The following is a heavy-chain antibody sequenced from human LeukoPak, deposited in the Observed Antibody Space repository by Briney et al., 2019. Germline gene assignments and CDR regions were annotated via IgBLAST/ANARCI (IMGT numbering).Heavy chain of an antibody. CDR2: INPSGGIT. CDR3: ARVSVGATMLAYFDY. CDR1: GYTFTNYY. Sequence: GASVKVSCKASGYTFTNYYMHWVRQAPGQGLEWMGRINPSGGITNYAQKFQGRVTMTRDMSTSTVYMELSSLRSEDTAVYYCARVSVGATMLAYFDYWGQGTLVTVSS. D-gene: IGHD1-26*01. J-gene: IGHJ4*02. V-gene: IGHV1-46*01.